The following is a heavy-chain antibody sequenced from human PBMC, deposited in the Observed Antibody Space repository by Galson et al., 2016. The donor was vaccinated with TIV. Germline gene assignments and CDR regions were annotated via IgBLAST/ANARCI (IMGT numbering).Heavy chain of an antibody. J-gene: IGHJ4*02. Sequence: SLRLSCAASGFTVSNIHMSWVRQAPGRGLEWVSIIYSGHTTYSGDTTYYADSVKGRFTISRDNSRNTLYLQMNSLTAEDTAVYYCARVGSTGWAHYFDYWGQGSLVTVSS. V-gene: IGHV3-NL1*01. CDR2: IYSGHTTYSGDTT. D-gene: IGHD6-19*01. CDR3: ARVGSTGWAHYFDY. CDR1: GFTVSNIH.